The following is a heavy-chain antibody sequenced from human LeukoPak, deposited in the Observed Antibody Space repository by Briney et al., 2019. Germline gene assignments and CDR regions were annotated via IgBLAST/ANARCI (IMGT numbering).Heavy chain of an antibody. J-gene: IGHJ4*02. CDR1: GFTFSSYA. Sequence: GGSLRLSCAASGFTFSSYAMHWVRQAPGKGLEWVAVISYDGSNKYYADSVKGRFTISRDNSKNTLYLQMNSLRAEDTAVYYCARDRGPGYWGQGTLVTVSS. CDR3: ARDRGPGY. V-gene: IGHV3-30-3*01. CDR2: ISYDGSNK.